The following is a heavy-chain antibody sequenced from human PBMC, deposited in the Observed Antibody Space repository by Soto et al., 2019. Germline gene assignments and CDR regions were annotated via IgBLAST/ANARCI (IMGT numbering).Heavy chain of an antibody. V-gene: IGHV3-30*18. CDR3: AKDVRLVHDSSGYYESIPFGYFDY. J-gene: IGHJ4*02. Sequence: QAGGSLRLSCAASGFTFSSYGMHWVRQAPGKGLEWVAVISYDGSNKYYADSVKGRFTISRDNSKNTLYLQMNSLRAEDTAVYYCAKDVRLVHDSSGYYESIPFGYFDYWGQGTLVTVSS. D-gene: IGHD3-22*01. CDR1: GFTFSSYG. CDR2: ISYDGSNK.